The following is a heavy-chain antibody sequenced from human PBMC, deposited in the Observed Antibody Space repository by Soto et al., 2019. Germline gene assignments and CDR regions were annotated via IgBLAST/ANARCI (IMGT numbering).Heavy chain of an antibody. CDR3: AKQSSYYYDSSGYFAY. Sequence: GGSLRLSCAASGFTFSSYAMSWVRQAPGKGLEWVSAISGSGGSTYYADSVKGRFTISRDNSKNTLYLQMNSLRAEDTAVYYCAKQSSYYYDSSGYFAYWGQGTLVTVSS. CDR1: GFTFSSYA. J-gene: IGHJ4*02. CDR2: ISGSGGST. D-gene: IGHD3-22*01. V-gene: IGHV3-23*01.